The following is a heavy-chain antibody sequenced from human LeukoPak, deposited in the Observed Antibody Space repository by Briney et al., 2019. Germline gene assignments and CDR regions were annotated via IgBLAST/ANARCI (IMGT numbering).Heavy chain of an antibody. CDR2: IYYSGST. CDR1: GGSISSSSYY. V-gene: IGHV4-39*01. D-gene: IGHD3-3*01. J-gene: IGHJ4*02. CDR3: ASGATNFDFWSGYPSPFDY. Sequence: SETLSLTCTVSGGSISSSSYYWGWIRQPPGKGLEWIGSIYYSGSTYYNPSLKSRVTISVDTSKNQFSLKLSSVTAADTAVYCCASGATNFDFWSGYPSPFDYWGQGTLVTVSS.